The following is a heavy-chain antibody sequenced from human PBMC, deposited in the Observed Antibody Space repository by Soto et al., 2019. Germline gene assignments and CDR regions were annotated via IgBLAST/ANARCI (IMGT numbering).Heavy chain of an antibody. V-gene: IGHV3-11*01. CDR1: RFRFSDYY. J-gene: IGHJ6*02. CDR2: ISSSGTTI. Sequence: GGSLRLSCEASRFRFSDYYMSWVRQAPGKGLEWVSFISSSGTTIYYADSVKGRFTISRDNAKNSLFLQMNSLRVEDTAVYYRASSEGNYYYYGMDVWGQGTKVTVYS. CDR3: ASSEGNYYYYGMDV.